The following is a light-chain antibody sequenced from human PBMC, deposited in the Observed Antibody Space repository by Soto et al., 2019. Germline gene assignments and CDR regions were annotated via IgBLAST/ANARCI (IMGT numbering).Light chain of an antibody. J-gene: IGLJ1*01. CDR1: GSNFGNNY. V-gene: IGLV1-51*02. Sequence: QSVLTQPPSVSAAPGQKVTISCSGMGSNFGNNYVSWYQQLPGTAPKLLIYENNKRPSGIPDRFSGSKSGTSATLGITGLQTGDEADYYCGTWDSSLSAHYVFGTGTKVTVL. CDR3: GTWDSSLSAHYV. CDR2: ENN.